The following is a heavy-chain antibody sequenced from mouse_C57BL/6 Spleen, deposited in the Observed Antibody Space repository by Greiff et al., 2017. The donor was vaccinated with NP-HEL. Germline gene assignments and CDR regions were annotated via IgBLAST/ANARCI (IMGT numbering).Heavy chain of an antibody. D-gene: IGHD2-4*01. J-gene: IGHJ3*01. CDR1: GFTFSDYG. CDR2: ISSGSSTI. V-gene: IGHV5-17*01. CDR3: ATPYDYDVPFAY. Sequence: DVQLVESGGGLVKPGGSLKLSCAASGFTFSDYGMHWVRQAPEKGLEWVAYISSGSSTIYYADTVKGRFTISRDNAKNTLFLQMTSLRSEDTAMYYCATPYDYDVPFAYWGQGTLVTVSA.